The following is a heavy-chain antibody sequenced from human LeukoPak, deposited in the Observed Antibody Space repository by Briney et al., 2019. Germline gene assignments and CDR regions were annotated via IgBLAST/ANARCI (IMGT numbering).Heavy chain of an antibody. J-gene: IGHJ4*02. CDR3: AKEGYDSSVSFDY. V-gene: IGHV3-30*18. CDR2: LSYDGSNT. D-gene: IGHD3-22*01. Sequence: QPGGSLRLSCAASGFTFSTYGMHWLRQAPGQGLEWVAVLSYDGSNTYYADSVKGRFTISRDKSKNTLYLQMISLRAEDTAVYYCAKEGYDSSVSFDYWGQGTLVTVSS. CDR1: GFTFSTYG.